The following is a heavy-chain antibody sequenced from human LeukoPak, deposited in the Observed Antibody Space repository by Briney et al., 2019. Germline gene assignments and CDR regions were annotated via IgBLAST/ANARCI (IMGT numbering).Heavy chain of an antibody. J-gene: IGHJ4*02. CDR3: AKDFYGSGSYQFDY. CDR1: GYTFTRYY. V-gene: IGHV1-46*01. D-gene: IGHD3-10*01. Sequence: GASVKVSCKASGYTFTRYYMNWVRQAPGQGLEWMGTISPSGGGTDYAQKFQGRVTMSRDTSTSTLYVELSSLTSEDTAVYYCAKDFYGSGSYQFDYWGQGALVTVSA. CDR2: ISPSGGGT.